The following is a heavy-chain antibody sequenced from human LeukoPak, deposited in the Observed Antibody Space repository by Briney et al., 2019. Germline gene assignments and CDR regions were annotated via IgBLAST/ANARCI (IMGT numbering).Heavy chain of an antibody. CDR3: ATRGSDFWSGFDF. Sequence: ASVKVSCKLSGNTLRELPIQWVRQAGGKGLEWMAGFDPENAEIVYAQKFQGGVTMTEDTSTNTAYMELTSLTSGDTAVYYCATRGSDFWSGFDFWGQGTQVTVSS. V-gene: IGHV1-24*01. J-gene: IGHJ4*02. D-gene: IGHD3-3*01. CDR1: GNTLRELP. CDR2: FDPENAEI.